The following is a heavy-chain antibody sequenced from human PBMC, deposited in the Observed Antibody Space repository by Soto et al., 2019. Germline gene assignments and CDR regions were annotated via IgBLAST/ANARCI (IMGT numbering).Heavy chain of an antibody. V-gene: IGHV1-69*12. CDR1: GGTFSSYA. J-gene: IGHJ5*02. CDR3: AREVVVAATGWFDP. CDR2: IIPIFGTA. Sequence: QVQLVQSGAEVKKPGSSVKVSCKASGGTFSSYAISWVRQAPGQGLEWMGGIIPIFGTANYAQKFQGRVTIXAXEXPGTDYMGLSGLRSEDTAVYYCAREVVVAATGWFDPWGQGTLVTVSS. D-gene: IGHD2-15*01.